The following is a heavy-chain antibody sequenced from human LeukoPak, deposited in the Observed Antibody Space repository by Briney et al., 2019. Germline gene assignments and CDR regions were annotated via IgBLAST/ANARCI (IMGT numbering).Heavy chain of an antibody. D-gene: IGHD5-12*01. Sequence: PGGSLRLSCAASGFTFSSYEMNWVRQALGKGLEWVSYISSSSSYIYYADSVKGRFTISRDNAKNSLYLQMNSLRAEDTAVYYCARDDGEWLALSSWGQGTLVTVSS. V-gene: IGHV3-21*05. CDR2: ISSSSSYI. CDR1: GFTFSSYE. J-gene: IGHJ4*02. CDR3: ARDDGEWLALSS.